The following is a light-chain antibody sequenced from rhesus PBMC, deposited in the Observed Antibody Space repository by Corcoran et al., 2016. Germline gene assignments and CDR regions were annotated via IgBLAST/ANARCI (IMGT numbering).Light chain of an antibody. V-gene: IGKV1-28*03. Sequence: DIQMTQSPSSLSASVGDTVTITCRASQDISSSLNWFQQRPGKAPKLLIYTASSLEFGGPSRFSGSGSGTGFTLPISSLQPEVFAVYSCLQHNSYPFTFGPGTKLDIK. CDR1: QDISSS. CDR2: TAS. CDR3: LQHNSYPFT. J-gene: IGKJ3*01.